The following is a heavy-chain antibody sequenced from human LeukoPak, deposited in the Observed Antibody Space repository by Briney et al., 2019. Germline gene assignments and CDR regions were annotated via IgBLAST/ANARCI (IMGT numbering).Heavy chain of an antibody. Sequence: PGGSLRLSCAAPGFTFSGSAMHWVRQASGKGLEWVGRIRSKANSYATAYAASVKGRFTISRDDSKNTAYLQMNSLKTEDTAVYYCTRQIDSIAVAGYYYYYYMDVWGKGTTVTVSS. CDR2: IRSKANSYAT. D-gene: IGHD6-19*01. CDR1: GFTFSGSA. CDR3: TRQIDSIAVAGYYYYYYMDV. J-gene: IGHJ6*03. V-gene: IGHV3-73*01.